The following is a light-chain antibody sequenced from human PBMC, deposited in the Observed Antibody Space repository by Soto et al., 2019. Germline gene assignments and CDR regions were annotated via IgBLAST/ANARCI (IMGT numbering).Light chain of an antibody. CDR2: AAS. J-gene: IGKJ2*01. CDR3: QQSYSTPRT. Sequence: DIPMTQSPSSLSASVGDRVSITCRASQTIITYLNWYQQKPGKAPKLLISAASNLQSGVPSRFSGSGSETEFTLTISTVQPEDSATYYCQQSYSTPRTFGQGTKLEIK. V-gene: IGKV1-39*01. CDR1: QTIITY.